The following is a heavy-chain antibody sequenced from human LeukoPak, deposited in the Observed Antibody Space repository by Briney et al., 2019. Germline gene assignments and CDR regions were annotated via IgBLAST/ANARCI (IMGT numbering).Heavy chain of an antibody. CDR2: FDPEDGET. V-gene: IGHV1-24*01. J-gene: IGHJ4*02. D-gene: IGHD4-17*01. Sequence: ASVKVSCKVSGYTLTELSMHWVRQAPGKGLEWMGGFDPEDGETIYAQKFQGRVTITADESTSTAYMELSSLRSEDTAVYYCARARGPAVTTYYFDYWGQGTLVTVSS. CDR1: GYTLTELS. CDR3: ARARGPAVTTYYFDY.